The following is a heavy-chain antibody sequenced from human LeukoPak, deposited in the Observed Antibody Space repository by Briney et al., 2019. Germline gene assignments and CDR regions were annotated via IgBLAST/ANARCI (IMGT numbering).Heavy chain of an antibody. CDR3: AHRLLERILDDSSNDAFDI. CDR2: IYRDDDK. D-gene: IGHD3-22*01. J-gene: IGHJ3*02. CDR1: GFSLSTSGVG. Sequence: SGPTLVNPTQTLTLTCTFSGFSLSTSGVGVGWIRQPPGKALEWLALIYRDDDKRYSPSLKSRLTITKDTSKNQVVLTMTNMDPVDTATYHCAHRLLERILDDSSNDAFDIWGQGTMVTVSS. V-gene: IGHV2-5*02.